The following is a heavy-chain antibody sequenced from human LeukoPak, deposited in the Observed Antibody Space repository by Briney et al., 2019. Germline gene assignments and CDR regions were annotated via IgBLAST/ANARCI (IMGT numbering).Heavy chain of an antibody. J-gene: IGHJ4*02. D-gene: IGHD1-26*01. Sequence: GASVKVSCKASGYTFTSYGISWVRQAPGQGLEWMGWISAYNGNTNYAQKLQGRVTMTTDTSTSTAYMGLRSLRSDDTAVYYCARDTVVGAGGAYYFDYWGQGTLVTVSS. CDR1: GYTFTSYG. V-gene: IGHV1-18*01. CDR2: ISAYNGNT. CDR3: ARDTVVGAGGAYYFDY.